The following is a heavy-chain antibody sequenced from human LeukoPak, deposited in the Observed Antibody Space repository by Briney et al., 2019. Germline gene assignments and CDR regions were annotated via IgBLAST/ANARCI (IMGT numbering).Heavy chain of an antibody. J-gene: IGHJ4*02. CDR3: ARALSDTSGVDY. CDR2: IIPILGIA. V-gene: IGHV1-69*02. Sequence: ASLKVSCKASGGTFSSYTISWVRQAPGQRLEWMGRIIPILGIANYAQKFQGRVTITADKSTSTAYMELSSLRSEDTAVYYCARALSDTSGVDYWGQGTLVTVSS. D-gene: IGHD2-2*02. CDR1: GGTFSSYT.